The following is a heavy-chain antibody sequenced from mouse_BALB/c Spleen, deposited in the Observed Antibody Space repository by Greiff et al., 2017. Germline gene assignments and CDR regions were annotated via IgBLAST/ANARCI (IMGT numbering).Heavy chain of an antibody. CDR3: ARNWVRGYAMDY. J-gene: IGHJ4*01. D-gene: IGHD2-14*01. Sequence: VHLVESGPGLVQPSQSLSITCTVSGFSLTSYGVHWVRQSPGKGLEWLGVIWSGGSTDYNAAFISRLSISKDNSKSQVFFKMNSLQANDTAIYYCARNWVRGYAMDYWGQGTSVTVSS. CDR2: IWSGGST. V-gene: IGHV2-2*02. CDR1: GFSLTSYG.